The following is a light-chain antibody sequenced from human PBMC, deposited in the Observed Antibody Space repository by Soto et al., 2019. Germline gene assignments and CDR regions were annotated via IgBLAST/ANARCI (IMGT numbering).Light chain of an antibody. Sequence: EIVLTQSPGTLSLSVGERATLACRASQSFSSSYLAWYQQKPGQAPRLLIYGASSRATGIPARFSGSGSGTDFTLTISSLQAEDVAVYYCQQYYSTPQTFGQGTKVDI. CDR1: QSFSSSY. V-gene: IGKV3-20*01. CDR3: QQYYSTPQT. J-gene: IGKJ1*01. CDR2: GAS.